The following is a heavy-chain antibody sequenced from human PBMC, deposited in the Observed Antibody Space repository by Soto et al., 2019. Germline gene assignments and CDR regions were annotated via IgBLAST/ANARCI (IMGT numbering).Heavy chain of an antibody. J-gene: IGHJ6*03. V-gene: IGHV3-74*01. Sequence: GGSLRLSCAASGFTFSSYWMHWVRQAPGKGLVWVSRINSDGSSTSYADSVKGRFTNSRDNAKNTLYLQMNSLRAEDTAVYYCARGEEWLRLSDYYYYMDVWGKGTTVTVSS. D-gene: IGHD5-12*01. CDR2: INSDGSST. CDR3: ARGEEWLRLSDYYYYMDV. CDR1: GFTFSSYW.